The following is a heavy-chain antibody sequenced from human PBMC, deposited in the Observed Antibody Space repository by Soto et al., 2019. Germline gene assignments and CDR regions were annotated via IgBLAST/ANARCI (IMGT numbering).Heavy chain of an antibody. CDR2: VYITGST. CDR1: GGSIRTFY. J-gene: IGHJ3*02. CDR3: ARGGRDGFDI. V-gene: IGHV4-4*07. Sequence: QVQLQESGPGLVKPSEPLSLTCNVSGGSIRTFYWNWIRQSAEKGLEWIGRVYITGSTNYHPSLKSRVTMSVDTSKNQFSLKMSSVTAADTAVYYCARGGRDGFDIWGQGTRVTVSS.